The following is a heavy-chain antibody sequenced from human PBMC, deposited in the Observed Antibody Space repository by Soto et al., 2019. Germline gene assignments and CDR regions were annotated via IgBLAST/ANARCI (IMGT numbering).Heavy chain of an antibody. Sequence: QVQLVESGGGVVQPGRSLRLSCAASGFTFSSYGMHWVRQAPGKGLEWVAVIWYDGSNKYYADSVKGRFTISRDNSKNTLYLQRNSVRAEGTAVYYWAREVGRGWVLSSSPFDYWGQGTLVTVSS. J-gene: IGHJ4*02. CDR2: IWYDGSNK. CDR3: AREVGRGWVLSSSPFDY. V-gene: IGHV3-33*01. D-gene: IGHD1-26*01. CDR1: GFTFSSYG.